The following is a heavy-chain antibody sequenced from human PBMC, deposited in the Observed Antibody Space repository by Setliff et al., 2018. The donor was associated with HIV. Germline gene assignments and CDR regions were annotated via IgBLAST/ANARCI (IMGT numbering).Heavy chain of an antibody. CDR2: INPNTGST. CDR3: AEVTCSPDSCFLDY. J-gene: IGHJ4*02. D-gene: IGHD2-15*01. CDR1: GSTFITYH. Sequence: ASVKVSCKASGSTFITYHVHWVRQAPGQGLEWMGIINPNTGSTSYAQKFQGRVTMTWDTSSGTVYMDLNSLKSEDTAVYYCAEVTCSPDSCFLDYWGRGTLVTVSS. V-gene: IGHV1-46*01.